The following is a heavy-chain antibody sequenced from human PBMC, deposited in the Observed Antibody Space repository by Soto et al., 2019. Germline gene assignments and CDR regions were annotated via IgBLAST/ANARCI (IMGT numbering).Heavy chain of an antibody. Sequence: QVQLQESGPGLVKPSETLSLTCTVSGGSISSYYWSWIRQPPGKGLEWIGYIYYSGSTNYNPSLKSRVTISVDTSKNQFSLTLSSVTAADTAVYYCARSTTTVVTSFDYWGQGTLVTVSS. V-gene: IGHV4-59*08. D-gene: IGHD4-17*01. J-gene: IGHJ4*02. CDR2: IYYSGST. CDR3: ARSTTTVVTSFDY. CDR1: GGSISSYY.